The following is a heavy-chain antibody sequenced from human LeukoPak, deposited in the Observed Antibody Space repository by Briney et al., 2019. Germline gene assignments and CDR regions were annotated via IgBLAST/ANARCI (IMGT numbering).Heavy chain of an antibody. D-gene: IGHD2-2*01. Sequence: SETLSLTCAVYGGSFSGYYWSWIRQPPGKGLEWIGEINHSRSTNYNPSLKSRVTISVDTSKNQFSLKLSSVTAADTAVYYCAGGRYLPALLWGAYYMDVWGKGTTVTVSS. V-gene: IGHV4-34*01. J-gene: IGHJ6*03. CDR3: AGGRYLPALLWGAYYMDV. CDR1: GGSFSGYY. CDR2: INHSRST.